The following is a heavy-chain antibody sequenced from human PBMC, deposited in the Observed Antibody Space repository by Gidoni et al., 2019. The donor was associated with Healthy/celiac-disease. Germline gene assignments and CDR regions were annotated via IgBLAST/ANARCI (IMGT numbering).Heavy chain of an antibody. CDR2: INHSGST. J-gene: IGHJ4*02. V-gene: IGHV4-34*01. D-gene: IGHD3-22*01. Sequence: QVPLQQWGAGLLKPSETLSLTCAVYGGSFSGYSWSWIRQPPGKGLEWIGEINHSGSTNYNPSLKSRVTISVDTSKNQFSLKLSSVTAADTAVYYCARVAAPEGYYDSSGYYVDYWGQGTLVTVSS. CDR3: ARVAAPEGYYDSSGYYVDY. CDR1: GGSFSGYS.